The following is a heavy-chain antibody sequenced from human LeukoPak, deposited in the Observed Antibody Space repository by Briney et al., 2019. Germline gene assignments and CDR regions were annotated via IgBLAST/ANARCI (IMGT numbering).Heavy chain of an antibody. CDR2: INHSGST. CDR1: GGSFSGYY. V-gene: IGHV4-34*01. Sequence: SETLSLTCAVYGGSFSGYYWSWIRQPPGKGLEWIGEINHSGSTNYNPSLKSRVTISVDTSKNQFSLKLSSVTAADTAVYYCARRSYIFDYWGQGTLVTVSS. CDR3: ARRSYIFDY. D-gene: IGHD3-10*01. J-gene: IGHJ4*02.